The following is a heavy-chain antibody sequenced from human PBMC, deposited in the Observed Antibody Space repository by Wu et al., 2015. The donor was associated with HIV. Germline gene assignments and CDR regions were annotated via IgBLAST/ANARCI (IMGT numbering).Heavy chain of an antibody. Sequence: QVQLVQSGAEMKKPGASVNVSCKASRYSFNTHYLNWMRQAPGQGPEWMGLINPKGGITTYAQNFKGRVTMTSDTSTSTLYLEVNSLRSEDTAVYYCARNLFGRYDVIDMWGQGTMVIVSS. V-gene: IGHV1-46*02. CDR3: ARNLFGRYDVIDM. CDR1: RYSFNTHY. D-gene: IGHD3-16*01. CDR2: INPKGGIT. J-gene: IGHJ3*02.